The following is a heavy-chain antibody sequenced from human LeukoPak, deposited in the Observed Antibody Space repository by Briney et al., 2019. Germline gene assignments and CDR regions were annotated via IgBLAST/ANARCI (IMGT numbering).Heavy chain of an antibody. CDR1: GFTFSNYA. J-gene: IGHJ4*02. Sequence: GGSLTLSCAASGFTFSNYAMLWVGQAPGKGLEGVTTIIGSGGSTYYADSVKCRFTISRDNSKNTLYLQMNRLRAEDTAIYYCAKEVYRSWYSFECWGQGTLVTVSS. V-gene: IGHV3-23*01. D-gene: IGHD6-13*01. CDR2: IIGSGGST. CDR3: AKEVYRSWYSFEC.